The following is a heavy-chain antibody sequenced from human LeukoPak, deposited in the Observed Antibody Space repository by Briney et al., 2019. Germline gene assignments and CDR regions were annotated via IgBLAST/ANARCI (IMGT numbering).Heavy chain of an antibody. CDR1: GFTFNSYG. Sequence: GGSLRLSCAASGFTFNSYGMHWVRQAPGKGLEWVAVIWYDGSNKYYADSVKGRFTISRDNSKNTLYLQMNSLRAEDTALYYCAKTDTGYYFDYRGQGTLVTVSS. J-gene: IGHJ4*02. D-gene: IGHD5-12*01. CDR3: AKTDTGYYFDY. V-gene: IGHV3-33*06. CDR2: IWYDGSNK.